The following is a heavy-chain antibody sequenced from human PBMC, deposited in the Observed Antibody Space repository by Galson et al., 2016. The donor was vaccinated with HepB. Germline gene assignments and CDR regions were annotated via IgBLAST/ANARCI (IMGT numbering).Heavy chain of an antibody. CDR2: ISWNGRTL. Sequence: SLRLSCAASGFSLAECAIHWVRQVPGKGLEWVSGISWNGRTLGYADSVKGRFTISKDHAKNSLYLQMNSLRPEDTALYYCAKDKTSGYSSGWYYFDYWGQGTLVTVSS. J-gene: IGHJ4*02. V-gene: IGHV3-9*01. CDR1: GFSLAECA. D-gene: IGHD6-19*01. CDR3: AKDKTSGYSSGWYYFDY.